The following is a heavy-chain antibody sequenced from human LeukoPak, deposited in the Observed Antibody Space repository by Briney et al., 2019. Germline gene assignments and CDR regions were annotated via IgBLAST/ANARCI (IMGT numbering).Heavy chain of an antibody. J-gene: IGHJ6*04. V-gene: IGHV4-34*01. Sequence: SETLSLTCAVYDGSFSGYYWSWIRQPPGKGLEWIGEINHSGSTNYNPSLKSRVTISVDTSKNQFSLKLSSVTAADTAVYYCAGGSTPPYYYYGMDVWGKGTTVTVSS. CDR3: AGGSTPPYYYYGMDV. CDR1: DGSFSGYY. CDR2: INHSGST.